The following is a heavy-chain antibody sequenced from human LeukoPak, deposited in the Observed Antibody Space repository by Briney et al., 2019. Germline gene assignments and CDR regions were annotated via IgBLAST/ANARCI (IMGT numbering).Heavy chain of an antibody. CDR3: ARGTYYYDY. J-gene: IGHJ4*02. CDR1: GFTFRNYW. Sequence: GGSLRLSCAASGFTFRNYWMTWVRQAPGKGLEWVANINQDGSGKYYVDSVKGRFTISRDNAKNSLYLQMNSLRPEDTAVYYCARGTYYYDYWGQGTLVTVSS. CDR2: INQDGSGK. V-gene: IGHV3-7*05.